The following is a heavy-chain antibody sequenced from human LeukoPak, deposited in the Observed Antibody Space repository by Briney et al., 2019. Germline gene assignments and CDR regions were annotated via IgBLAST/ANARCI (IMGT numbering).Heavy chain of an antibody. D-gene: IGHD6-19*01. CDR2: INANSGTR. J-gene: IGHJ5*01. CDR1: GFAFSFFA. V-gene: IGHV3-23*01. Sequence: GGSLRLSCEASGFAFSFFAMSWLRQAPGKGLEWVSTINANSGTRSYAASVRGRFTISRDNSKNTLYLQLNTLGSDDTAVYNPANPVSGGLAVAVDWFAPWGQGTLVVVSS. CDR3: ANPVSGGLAVAVDWFAP.